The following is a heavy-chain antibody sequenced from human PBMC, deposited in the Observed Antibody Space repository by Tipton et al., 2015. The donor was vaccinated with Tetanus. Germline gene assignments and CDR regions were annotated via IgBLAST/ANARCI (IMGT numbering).Heavy chain of an antibody. J-gene: IGHJ4*02. Sequence: GLVKPSETLSLTCTVSGGSIRGGTFYWGWIRQPPGKGLEWIGSIYESGDTYYIPSLKSRVTISVDTSKNQFSLNLNSMAAADTGVYYCARHQSGYFTPFDYWGQGNPATVSS. CDR1: GGSIRGGTFY. V-gene: IGHV4-39*01. CDR2: IYESGDT. D-gene: IGHD3-3*01. CDR3: ARHQSGYFTPFDY.